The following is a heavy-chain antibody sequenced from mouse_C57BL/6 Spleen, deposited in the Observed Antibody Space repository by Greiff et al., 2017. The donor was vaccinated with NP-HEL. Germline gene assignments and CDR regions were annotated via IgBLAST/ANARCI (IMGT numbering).Heavy chain of an antibody. J-gene: IGHJ4*01. CDR3: ARHEEAEGDYYGSPLYAMDY. D-gene: IGHD1-1*01. V-gene: IGHV1-62-2*01. CDR2: FYPGSGSI. CDR1: GYTFTEYT. Sequence: QVQLQQSGAELVKPGASVKLSCKASGYTFTEYTIHWVKQRSGQGLEWIGWFYPGSGSIKYNEKFKDKATLTADKSSSTVYMELSRLTSEDSAVYFCARHEEAEGDYYGSPLYAMDYWGQGTSVTVSS.